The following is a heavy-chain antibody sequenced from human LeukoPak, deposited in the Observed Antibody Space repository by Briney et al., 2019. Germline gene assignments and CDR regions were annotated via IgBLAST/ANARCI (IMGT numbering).Heavy chain of an antibody. J-gene: IGHJ6*03. D-gene: IGHD4-11*01. CDR1: GFSVSAYW. CDR2: ISGSGEST. Sequence: GGSLRLSCAASGFSVSAYWMSWVRQVPGKGLEWVSTISGSGESTYYADSVKGRFTISRDNSKNTLYLQMDSLRAGDTAVYYCAKGAYTALYYYYYMDVWGKGTTVTVSS. CDR3: AKGAYTALYYYYYMDV. V-gene: IGHV3-23*01.